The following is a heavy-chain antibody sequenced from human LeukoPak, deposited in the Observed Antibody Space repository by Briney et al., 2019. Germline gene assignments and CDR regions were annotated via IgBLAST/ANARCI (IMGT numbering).Heavy chain of an antibody. D-gene: IGHD6-19*01. Sequence: GSLRLSCAASGFTFSSYSMNWVRQAPGKGLEWVSYISSSSSTIYYADSVKGRFTISRDNAKNSLYLQMNSLRAEDTAVYYCAKDRQWIDYWGQGTLVTVSS. V-gene: IGHV3-48*01. CDR3: AKDRQWIDY. CDR2: ISSSSSTI. CDR1: GFTFSSYS. J-gene: IGHJ4*02.